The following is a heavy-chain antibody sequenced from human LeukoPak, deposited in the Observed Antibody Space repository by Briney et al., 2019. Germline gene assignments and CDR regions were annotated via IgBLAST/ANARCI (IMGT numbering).Heavy chain of an antibody. Sequence: ASVKVSCKASGYTFTSYYMHWVRQAPGQGLEWMGIIDPSGGSTSYAQKFQGRVTMTRDTSTSTVYMELSSLRSEDTAVYYCARAGVVVAVTPGTYFDYWGQGTLVTVSS. CDR1: GYTFTSYY. CDR2: IDPSGGST. V-gene: IGHV1-46*03. CDR3: ARAGVVVAVTPGTYFDY. J-gene: IGHJ4*02. D-gene: IGHD2-15*01.